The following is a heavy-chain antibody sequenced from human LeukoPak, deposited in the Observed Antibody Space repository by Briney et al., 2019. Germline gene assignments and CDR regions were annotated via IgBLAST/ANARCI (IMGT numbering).Heavy chain of an antibody. V-gene: IGHV3-21*01. CDR2: ISSSSSYI. J-gene: IGHJ4*02. CDR3: ARDLGYYGSGSYSYYFDY. CDR1: GFTFSSYS. Sequence: GGSLRLSCAASGFTFSSYSMNWVRQAPGKGLEWVSSISSSSSYIYYADSVKGRFTISRDNAKNSLYLQMNSLRAEDTAVYYCARDLGYYGSGSYSYYFDYWGQGTLVTVSS. D-gene: IGHD3-10*01.